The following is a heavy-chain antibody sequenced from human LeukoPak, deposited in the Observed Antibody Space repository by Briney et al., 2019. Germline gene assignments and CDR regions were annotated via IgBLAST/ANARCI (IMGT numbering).Heavy chain of an antibody. V-gene: IGHV5-51*01. D-gene: IGHD1-26*01. J-gene: IGHJ5*02. CDR3: ARLADTTS. CDR1: GYTFTNYW. CDR2: IYPGDSDT. Sequence: GESLKISCKGSGYTFTNYWIAWVRQMPGKGLEWMGIIYPGDSDTRYGPSFQGHVTISTDKSATTAYLQWSSLKASDTAMYFCARLADTTSWGQGTLVTVSS.